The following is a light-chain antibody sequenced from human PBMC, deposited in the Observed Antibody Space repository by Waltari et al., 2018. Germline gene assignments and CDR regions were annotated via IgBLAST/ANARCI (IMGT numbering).Light chain of an antibody. V-gene: IGKV4-1*01. Sequence: DIVMTQSPDSLAVSLGERATINCKSSQSVLYSSNNKNYLAWYQQKPGKAPKSLIYDASSLESGVPSRFSGSGSGTEFTLTISGLQPDDFATYYCQQYHTYPWTFGQGTKVEIK. CDR3: QQYHTYPWT. J-gene: IGKJ1*01. CDR2: DAS. CDR1: QSVLYSSNNKNY.